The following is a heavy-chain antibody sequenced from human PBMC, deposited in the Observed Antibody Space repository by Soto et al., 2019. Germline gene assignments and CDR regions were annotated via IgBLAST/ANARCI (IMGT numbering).Heavy chain of an antibody. V-gene: IGHV3-23*01. D-gene: IGHD2-2*01. Sequence: VQLLESGGGLVQPGGSLRLSCAASGFAFSSYAMTRVRQAPGKGLEWVSALSGSGATTYYADSVKGRFTISRDNSKNTLSLEMNSLRAEDTAVYYCAKPPESSSTFYYYGLDVWGQGTTVTVSS. CDR3: AKPPESSSTFYYYGLDV. J-gene: IGHJ6*02. CDR1: GFAFSSYA. CDR2: LSGSGATT.